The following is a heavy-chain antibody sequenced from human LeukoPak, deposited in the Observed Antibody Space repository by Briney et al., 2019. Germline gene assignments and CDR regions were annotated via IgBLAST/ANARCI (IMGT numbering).Heavy chain of an antibody. D-gene: IGHD2-21*01. CDR1: GFTFDDYT. CDR3: ARPHSPPDY. J-gene: IGHJ4*02. V-gene: IGHV3-43*01. Sequence: GGSLRLSCAASGFTFDDYTMHWVRQAPGKGLEWVSLISWDGGSTYYADSVKGRFTISRDNAKNSLYLQMNSLRAEDTAVYYCARPHSPPDYWGQGTLVTVSS. CDR2: ISWDGGST.